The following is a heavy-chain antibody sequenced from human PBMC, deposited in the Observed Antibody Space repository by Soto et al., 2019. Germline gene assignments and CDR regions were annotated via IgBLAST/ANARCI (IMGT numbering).Heavy chain of an antibody. CDR1: GYTFTHYY. CDR2: INPASGST. Sequence: QVQLVQSGAEVKKPGASVKLSCRTSGYTFTHYYIHWVRQAPGQGLEWLAIINPASGSTNYAQDFRGRVTLTMDPSTTTGAVELRDRRAEDPPFFSCARDLAPGNHWGQGTLVTVSS. D-gene: IGHD2-2*01. J-gene: IGHJ5*02. V-gene: IGHV1-46*01. CDR3: ARDLAPGNH.